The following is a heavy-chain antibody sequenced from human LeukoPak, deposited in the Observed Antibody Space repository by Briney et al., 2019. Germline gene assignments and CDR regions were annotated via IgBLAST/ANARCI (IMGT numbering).Heavy chain of an antibody. Sequence: SETLSLTCSVSGGSINTYYWTWIRLSPGKGLDWIGYIYYSGTTNYNPSLKSRVSMPVDTSRNQFSLRLSSVTAADTAIYYCARGLQLAPYFFDYWGQGTLVTVSS. D-gene: IGHD1-1*01. CDR2: IYYSGTT. V-gene: IGHV4-59*01. CDR1: GGSINTYY. CDR3: ARGLQLAPYFFDY. J-gene: IGHJ4*02.